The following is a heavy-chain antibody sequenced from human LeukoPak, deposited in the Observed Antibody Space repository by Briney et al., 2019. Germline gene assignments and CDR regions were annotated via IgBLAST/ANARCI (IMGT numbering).Heavy chain of an antibody. D-gene: IGHD1-14*01. Sequence: PSETLSLTCAVSGGSISSGGYSWSWIRQPPGKGLEWIGYIYHSGSTYYNPSLKSRVTMSVDTSKNQFSLKLSSVTAADTAVYYCARVTGPAGRKDYYYYMDVWGKGTTVTVSS. CDR3: ARVTGPAGRKDYYYYMDV. CDR2: IYHSGST. CDR1: GGSISSGGYS. V-gene: IGHV4-30-2*01. J-gene: IGHJ6*03.